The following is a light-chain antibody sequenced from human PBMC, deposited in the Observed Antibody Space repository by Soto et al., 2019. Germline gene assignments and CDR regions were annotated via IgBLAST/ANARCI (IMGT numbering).Light chain of an antibody. CDR3: QSYDSSLSGDD. CDR2: GNN. J-gene: IGLJ1*01. CDR1: SANIGAAYN. V-gene: IGLV1-40*01. Sequence: QSVLTQPPSVSGAPGQRVTLPCTGSSANIGAAYNVDRYQQLLGQAPRLLIYGNNNRPSGVPARFSGSKSGTSASLAIAGLQAEDEGDYYCQSYDSSLSGDDFRTGTKVTVL.